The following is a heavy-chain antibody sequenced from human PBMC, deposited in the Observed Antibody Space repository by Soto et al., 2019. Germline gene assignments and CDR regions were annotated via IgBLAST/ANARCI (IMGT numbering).Heavy chain of an antibody. J-gene: IGHJ4*02. CDR3: ARHGGGSSIAARRGPQPFDY. CDR2: IYYSGST. CDR1: GGSISSSSYY. V-gene: IGHV4-39*01. D-gene: IGHD6-6*01. Sequence: SETLSLTCTVSGGSISSSSYYWGWIRQPPGKGLEWIGSIYYSGSTYYNPSLKSRVTISVDTSKNQFSLKLSSVTAADTAVYYCARHGGGSSIAARRGPQPFDYWGQGTLVTVSS.